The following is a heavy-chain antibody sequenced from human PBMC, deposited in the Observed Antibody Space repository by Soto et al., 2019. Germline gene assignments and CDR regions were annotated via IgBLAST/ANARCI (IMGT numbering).Heavy chain of an antibody. D-gene: IGHD1-1*01. CDR3: AREDYLGTTAYYYGMDV. J-gene: IGHJ6*02. Sequence: QVQLVESGGGVVQPGRSLRLSCAASGFTFSSYGMHWVRQAPGKVLEWVAVIWYDGSNKYYADSVKGRFTISRDNSKNTLYLQRNSLRAEDTAVYYCAREDYLGTTAYYYGMDVWGQGTTVTVSS. V-gene: IGHV3-33*01. CDR1: GFTFSSYG. CDR2: IWYDGSNK.